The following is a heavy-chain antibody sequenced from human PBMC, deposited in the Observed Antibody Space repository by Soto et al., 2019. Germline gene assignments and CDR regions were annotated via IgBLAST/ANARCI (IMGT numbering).Heavy chain of an antibody. D-gene: IGHD2-21*02. CDR3: ARVTDPVVTASTPFDH. CDR2: MFHSGST. CDR1: GGSITSGGHY. V-gene: IGHV4-31*03. J-gene: IGHJ4*02. Sequence: PSETLSPTCTVSGGSITSGGHYWAWIRQHPGKGLEWIGYMFHSGSTHYNPSLKSRISISVDTSKNQFSLKLSSVTAADTAVYYCARVTDPVVTASTPFDHWGQGALVTVSS.